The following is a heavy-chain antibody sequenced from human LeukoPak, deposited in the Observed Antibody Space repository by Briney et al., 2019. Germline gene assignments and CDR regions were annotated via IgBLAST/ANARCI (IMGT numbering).Heavy chain of an antibody. J-gene: IGHJ4*02. CDR2: IHYSGNT. D-gene: IGHD4-23*01. V-gene: IGHV4-30-4*01. CDR1: GGSSRSGDYF. Sequence: PSETLSLTCAVSGGSSRSGDYFWSWMRQPPGKGLEGIGHIHYSGNTYYNPSLKSRVSISVDTSKNQFSLKLSSVTAADTAVYYCARENNDYGGKKAFDYWGQGTLVTVPS. CDR3: ARENNDYGGKKAFDY.